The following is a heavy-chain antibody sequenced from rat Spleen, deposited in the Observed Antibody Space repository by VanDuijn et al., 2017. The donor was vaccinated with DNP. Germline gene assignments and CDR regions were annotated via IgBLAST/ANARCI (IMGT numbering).Heavy chain of an antibody. J-gene: IGHJ3*01. CDR2: ITNTGGST. D-gene: IGHD4-1*01. CDR3: TTGLGLAY. V-gene: IGHV5S13*01. CDR1: GFIFTNYV. Sequence: EVQLVESGGGLVQPGGSLKLSCSASGFIFTNYVMAWVRQAPTKGLEWVASITNTGGSTFYRDSVKGRFTISRDHAKNTVYLQMNSLRSEDTATYYCTTGLGLAYWGQGTLVTVSS.